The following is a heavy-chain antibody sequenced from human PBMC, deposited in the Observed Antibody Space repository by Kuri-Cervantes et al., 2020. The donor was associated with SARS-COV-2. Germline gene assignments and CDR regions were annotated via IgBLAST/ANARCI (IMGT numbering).Heavy chain of an antibody. D-gene: IGHD3-22*01. CDR3: ARYTRAMIVVVTGARAFDI. CDR1: GGSISSSSYY. J-gene: IGHJ3*02. V-gene: IGHV4-39*07. Sequence: SETLSLTCTVSGGSISSSSYYWGWIRQPPGKGLEWIGSIYYSGSTNYNPSLKSRVTISVDTSKNQFSLKLSSVTAADTAVYYCARYTRAMIVVVTGARAFDIWGQGTMVTVSS. CDR2: IYYSGST.